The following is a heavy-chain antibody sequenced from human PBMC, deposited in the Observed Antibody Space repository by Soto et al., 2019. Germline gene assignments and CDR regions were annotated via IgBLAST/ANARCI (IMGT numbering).Heavy chain of an antibody. CDR1: GFTVSSNY. CDR3: AMATSLLYFDY. J-gene: IGHJ4*02. Sequence: EVQLVESGGGLVQLGGSLRLSCAASGFTVSSNYMSWVRKAPGKGLEWVSVIYSGGSTYYADSVKGRFTISRDNSKNTLYLQMNSLRAEDTAVYYCAMATSLLYFDYWGQGTLVTASS. CDR2: IYSGGST. V-gene: IGHV3-66*01. D-gene: IGHD5-12*01.